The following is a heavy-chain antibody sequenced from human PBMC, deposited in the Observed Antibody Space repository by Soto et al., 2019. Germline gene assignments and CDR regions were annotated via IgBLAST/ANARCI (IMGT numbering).Heavy chain of an antibody. D-gene: IGHD3-9*01. J-gene: IGHJ4*02. V-gene: IGHV4-30-4*01. Sequence: SETLSLTCTVSGGSISSGDYYWSWIRQPPGKGLEWIGYIYYSGSTYYNPSLKSRVTISVDTSKNQFSLKLSSVTAADTAVYYCARLEGLATISYYFDLWGPGALVTVSS. CDR2: IYYSGST. CDR3: ARLEGLATISYYFDL. CDR1: GGSISSGDYY.